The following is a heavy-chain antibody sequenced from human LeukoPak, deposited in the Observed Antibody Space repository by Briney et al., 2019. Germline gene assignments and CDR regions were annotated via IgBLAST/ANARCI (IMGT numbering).Heavy chain of an antibody. CDR2: INHSGST. CDR3: AAGSESYDSRGYSYYFDY. J-gene: IGHJ4*02. Sequence: SETLSLTCAVYGGSFSGYYWSWIRQPPGKGLEWIGEINHSGSTNYNPSLKSRVTISVDTSKNQFSLKLSSVTAADTAVYYCAAGSESYDSRGYSYYFDYWGQGTLVTVSS. D-gene: IGHD3-22*01. V-gene: IGHV4-34*01. CDR1: GGSFSGYY.